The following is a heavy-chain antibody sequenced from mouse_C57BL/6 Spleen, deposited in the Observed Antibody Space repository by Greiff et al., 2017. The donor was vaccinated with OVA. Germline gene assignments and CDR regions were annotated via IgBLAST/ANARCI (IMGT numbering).Heavy chain of an antibody. CDR3: ARPLSYYGSSPPGYFEG. Sequence: VQLQQSGAELARPGASVKLSCKASGYTFTSYGISWVKQRTGQGLEWIGEIYPRSGNTYYNEKFKGKATLTADKSSSTAYMELRSLTSEDSAAYFCARPLSYYGSSPPGYFEGGGTGTTVTVAS. CDR2: IYPRSGNT. J-gene: IGHJ1*03. D-gene: IGHD1-1*01. V-gene: IGHV1-81*01. CDR1: GYTFTSYG.